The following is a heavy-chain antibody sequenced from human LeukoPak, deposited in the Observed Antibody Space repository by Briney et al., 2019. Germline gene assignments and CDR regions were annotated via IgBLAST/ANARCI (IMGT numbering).Heavy chain of an antibody. V-gene: IGHV4-34*01. D-gene: IGHD3-10*01. CDR2: INHSGST. CDR1: GGSFSGYY. CDR3: ARLSGSGSYYSLTFDY. Sequence: SETLSLTCAVYGGSFSGYYWSWIRQPPGKGLEWMGEINHSGSTNYNPSLKSRVTISVDTSKNQFSLKLSSVTAADTAVYYCARLSGSGSYYSLTFDYWGQGTLVTVSS. J-gene: IGHJ4*02.